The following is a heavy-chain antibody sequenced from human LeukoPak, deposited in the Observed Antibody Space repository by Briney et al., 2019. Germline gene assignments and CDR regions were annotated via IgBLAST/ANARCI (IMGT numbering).Heavy chain of an antibody. J-gene: IGHJ1*01. CDR2: IYTSGST. V-gene: IGHV4-4*07. D-gene: IGHD2-21*01. CDR3: ASSIVVVSAEYFQH. CDR1: GGSISSYY. Sequence: PSETLSLTCTVSGGSISSYYWSWIRQPAGKGLEWIGRIYTSGSTNYNPSLKSRVTMSVDTSKNQFSLKLSSVTAADTAVYYCASSIVVVSAEYFQHWGQGTLVTVSS.